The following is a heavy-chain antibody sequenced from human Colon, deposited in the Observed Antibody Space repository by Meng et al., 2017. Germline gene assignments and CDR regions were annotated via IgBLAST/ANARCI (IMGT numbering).Heavy chain of an antibody. CDR2: VNHSGST. J-gene: IGHJ5*02. V-gene: IGHV4-34*01. D-gene: IGHD2-15*01. CDR1: RGSLSVYY. CDR3: ARQTFCFGESCYQTRFDP. Sequence: QVQLQQWGAGLLKPSETLSLTCALYRGSLSVYYWSWIRQSPGKGLEWIGEVNHSGSTNYIPPLQLQSRVSISVDTSKNQFSLKLSSVTAADTAVYNCARQTFCFGESCYQTRFDPWGQGTLVTVSS.